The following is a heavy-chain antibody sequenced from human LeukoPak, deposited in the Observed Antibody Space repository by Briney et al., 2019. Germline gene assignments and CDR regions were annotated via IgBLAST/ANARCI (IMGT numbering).Heavy chain of an antibody. D-gene: IGHD4-17*01. V-gene: IGHV3-21*01. CDR2: ISSSSSYI. CDR1: GFTFSSYS. J-gene: IGHJ4*02. CDR3: ARDLDYGRFFDY. Sequence: PGGSLRLSCAASGFTFSSYSMNWVRQAPGKGLEWVSSISSSSSYIYYADSVKGRFTISRDNAKNSLYLQMNSLRAEDTAVYYCARDLDYGRFFDYWGQGTLVTVSS.